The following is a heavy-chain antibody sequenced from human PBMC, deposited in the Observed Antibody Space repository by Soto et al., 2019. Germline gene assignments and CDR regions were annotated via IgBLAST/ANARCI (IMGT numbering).Heavy chain of an antibody. Sequence: SETLSLTCTVSGGSISNYYWSWLRQPPGKGLEWIGCIYNSGSTNYNPSLKSRVTMSVDTSKNQFSLKLASVTAADTAVYYCTRHTTSGWYQIVYWGQGTLVTVYS. CDR2: IYNSGST. CDR3: TRHTTSGWYQIVY. D-gene: IGHD6-19*01. J-gene: IGHJ4*02. V-gene: IGHV4-59*08. CDR1: GGSISNYY.